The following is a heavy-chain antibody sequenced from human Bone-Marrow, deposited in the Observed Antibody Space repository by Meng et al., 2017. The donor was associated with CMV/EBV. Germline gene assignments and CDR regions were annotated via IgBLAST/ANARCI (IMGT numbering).Heavy chain of an antibody. Sequence: GGSLRLSCAASGFTFSSYAMHWVRQAPGKGLEWVAVISYDGSNKYYADSVKGRFTISRDNAKNSLYLQMNSLRAEDTAVYYCARQKVPGYCSSTSCHGYYYYGMDVWGQGTTVTVSS. CDR2: ISYDGSNK. J-gene: IGHJ6*02. CDR3: ARQKVPGYCSSTSCHGYYYYGMDV. CDR1: GFTFSSYA. D-gene: IGHD2-2*01. V-gene: IGHV3-30*04.